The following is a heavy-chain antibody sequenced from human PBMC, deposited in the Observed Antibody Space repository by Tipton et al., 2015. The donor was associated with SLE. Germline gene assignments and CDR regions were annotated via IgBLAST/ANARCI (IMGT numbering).Heavy chain of an antibody. V-gene: IGHV3-23*01. J-gene: IGHJ4*02. CDR2: ISGGGGST. CDR1: GFTFSDYA. D-gene: IGHD1-26*01. CDR3: AKWDVSRNYFDY. Sequence: LRLSCAASGFTFSDYAMSWVRRAPGKGLEWISVISGGGGSTFYAGSVKGRFTISRDNSENTLHLQMNSLRVEDTAVYYCAKWDVSRNYFDYWGQGTLVTVSS.